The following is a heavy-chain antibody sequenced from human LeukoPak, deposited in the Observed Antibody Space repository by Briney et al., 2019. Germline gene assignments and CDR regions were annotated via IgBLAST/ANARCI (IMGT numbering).Heavy chain of an antibody. V-gene: IGHV1-18*01. D-gene: IGHD6-19*01. Sequence: ASVKVSCKASGYTFTSYGISWVRQAPGQGLEWMGWISAYNGNTNYAQKLQGRVTMTTDTSTSTAYMELRSLRSDDTAVYYRARDQWLGDAFDIWGQGTMVTVSS. CDR1: GYTFTSYG. CDR2: ISAYNGNT. CDR3: ARDQWLGDAFDI. J-gene: IGHJ3*02.